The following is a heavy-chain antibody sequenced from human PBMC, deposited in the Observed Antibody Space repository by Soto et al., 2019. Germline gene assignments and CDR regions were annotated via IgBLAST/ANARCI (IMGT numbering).Heavy chain of an antibody. J-gene: IGHJ5*02. CDR2: TYYRSKWYN. CDR3: ARDRIGYSSSYYWFDP. D-gene: IGHD6-13*01. CDR1: GDSVSSNSVA. Sequence: SQTLSLTCAISGDSVSSNSVAWNWIRQSPSRGLEWLGRTYYRSKWYNDYAVSVKSRITINPDTSKNQFSLQPNSVTPEDTAVYYCARDRIGYSSSYYWFDPWGQGTLVTVSS. V-gene: IGHV6-1*01.